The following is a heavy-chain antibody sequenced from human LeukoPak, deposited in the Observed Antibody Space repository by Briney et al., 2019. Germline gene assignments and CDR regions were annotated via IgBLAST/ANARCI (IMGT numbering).Heavy chain of an antibody. D-gene: IGHD1-14*01. CDR1: GGTFSSYA. Sequence: ASVKVSRKASGGTFSSYAISWVRQAPGQGLEWMGGIIPILGTANYAQKFQGRVTITADESTSTAYMELSSLRSEDAAVYYCARGNRHYYYYYYMDVWGKGTTVTVSS. J-gene: IGHJ6*03. V-gene: IGHV1-69*13. CDR2: IIPILGTA. CDR3: ARGNRHYYYYYYMDV.